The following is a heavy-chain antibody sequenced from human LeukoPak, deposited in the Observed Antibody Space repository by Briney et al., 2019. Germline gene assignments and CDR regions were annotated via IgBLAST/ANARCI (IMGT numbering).Heavy chain of an antibody. D-gene: IGHD3-16*01. CDR2: INHSGST. CDR1: GGSFSGYY. Sequence: SETLSLTCALYGGSFSGYYWSWIRQPPGKGLEWIGEINHSGSTNYNPSLKSRVTISVDTSKNQFSLKLSSVTAADTAVYYCARETSQKGAHYMDVWGKGTTVTISS. J-gene: IGHJ6*03. V-gene: IGHV4-34*01. CDR3: ARETSQKGAHYMDV.